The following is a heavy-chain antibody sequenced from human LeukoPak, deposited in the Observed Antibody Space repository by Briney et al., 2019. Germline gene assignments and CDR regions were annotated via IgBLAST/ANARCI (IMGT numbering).Heavy chain of an antibody. V-gene: IGHV1-2*02. J-gene: IGHJ4*02. D-gene: IGHD3-22*01. Sequence: ASVKVSCKASGYTFTGYYMHWVRQAPGQGLEWMGWINPNSGGTNYAQKLQGRVTMTTDTSTSTAYLQLRSLRSDDTAVYYCARNHDSSCYYYPPELRGPGTLVTVSS. CDR1: GYTFTGYY. CDR2: INPNSGGT. CDR3: ARNHDSSCYYYPPEL.